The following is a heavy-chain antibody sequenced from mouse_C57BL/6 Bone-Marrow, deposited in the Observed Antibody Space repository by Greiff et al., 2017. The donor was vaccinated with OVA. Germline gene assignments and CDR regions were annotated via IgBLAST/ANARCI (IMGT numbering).Heavy chain of an antibody. J-gene: IGHJ2*01. CDR2: IDPSDSYT. V-gene: IGHV1-69*01. D-gene: IGHD1-2*01. CDR3: AREGTTAPYYFDY. CDR1: GYTFTSYW. Sequence: QVQLQQPGAELVMPGASVKLSCKASGYTFTSYWMHWVKQRPGQGLEWIGAIDPSDSYTNYNQKFKGKSTLTVDKASSTAYMQLSSLTSEDSAVYYCAREGTTAPYYFDYWGQGTTLTVSS.